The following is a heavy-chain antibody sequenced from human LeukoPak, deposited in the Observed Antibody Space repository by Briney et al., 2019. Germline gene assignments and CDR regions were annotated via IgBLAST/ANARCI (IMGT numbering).Heavy chain of an antibody. Sequence: GGSLSLSCAASGFTFSSYWMSWVRQAPGKGLEWVANIKQDGSEKYYVDSVKGRFTISRDNAKNSLYLQMNSLRAEDTAVYYCARVRIIVGATGFDYWGQGTLVTVSS. CDR3: ARVRIIVGATGFDY. J-gene: IGHJ4*02. CDR2: IKQDGSEK. D-gene: IGHD1-26*01. V-gene: IGHV3-7*01. CDR1: GFTFSSYW.